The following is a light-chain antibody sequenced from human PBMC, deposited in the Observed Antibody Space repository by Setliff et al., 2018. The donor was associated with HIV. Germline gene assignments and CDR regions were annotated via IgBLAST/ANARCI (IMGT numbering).Light chain of an antibody. Sequence: QSVLTQPASVSGSPGQSITISCTGNSSDIGGYKYVSWYQQHPGRAPKLIIYDVNSRPSGVSNRFSGSKSGNTASLTISGLQAEDEADYYCNSFTDTGTYVFGTGTKVTVL. CDR1: SSDIGGYKY. CDR2: DVN. CDR3: NSFTDTGTYV. J-gene: IGLJ1*01. V-gene: IGLV2-14*03.